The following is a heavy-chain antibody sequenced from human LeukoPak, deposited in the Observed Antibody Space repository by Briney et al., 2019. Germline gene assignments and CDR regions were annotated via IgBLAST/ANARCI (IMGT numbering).Heavy chain of an antibody. CDR2: INGDGDGT. CDR1: GFTFDDYA. Sequence: GGSLRLSCAASGFTFDDYAMHWVRQAPGKGLEWVSLINGDGDGTYYADSVKGRFTISRDNSKNSLFLQMNSLRTEDTALYYCAKDYCGGDCYLFHYWGQGTLVTVSS. J-gene: IGHJ4*02. V-gene: IGHV3-43*02. CDR3: AKDYCGGDCYLFHY. D-gene: IGHD2-21*02.